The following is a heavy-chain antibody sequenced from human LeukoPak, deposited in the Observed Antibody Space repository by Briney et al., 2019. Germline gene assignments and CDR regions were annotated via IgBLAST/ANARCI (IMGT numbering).Heavy chain of an antibody. V-gene: IGHV3-53*01. CDR3: ARGNYGSGSYYIGDAFDV. CDR1: GFTVSSNY. Sequence: GGSLRLSCAASGFTVSSNYMNWVRQAPEKGLEWVSTIYRGGSTYYADSVKGRFTISRDNSKNTLYLQMNGLRAEDTAVYYCARGNYGSGSYYIGDAFDVWGHGTMVAVSS. J-gene: IGHJ3*01. CDR2: IYRGGST. D-gene: IGHD3-10*01.